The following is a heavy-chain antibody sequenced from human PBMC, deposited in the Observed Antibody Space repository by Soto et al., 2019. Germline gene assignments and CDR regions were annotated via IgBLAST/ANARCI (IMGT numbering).Heavy chain of an antibody. J-gene: IGHJ4*02. CDR3: TRERYSYGPYYFDY. V-gene: IGHV3-11*01. CDR2: ITSSGSTT. Sequence: QVQLVESGGDLVKPGGSLRLSCAASGFTFSDYYMSWIRQAPGKGLEWVSSITSSGSTTYYTGSVKGRFTFSRDNAKNSLYLQMNSLRAEDTAVYYCTRERYSYGPYYFDYWGQGTLVTVSS. D-gene: IGHD5-18*01. CDR1: GFTFSDYY.